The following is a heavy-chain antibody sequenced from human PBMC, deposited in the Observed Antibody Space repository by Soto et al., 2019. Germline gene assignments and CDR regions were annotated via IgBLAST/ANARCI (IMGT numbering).Heavy chain of an antibody. J-gene: IGHJ3*02. CDR1: GFTFSSYA. CDR2: ISYDGSNK. CDR3: ARGKPIAAAGSVAFDI. Sequence: GGSLRLSCAASGFTFSSYAMHWVRQAPGKGLEWVAVISYDGSNKYYADSVKGRLTISRDNSKNTLYLQMNSLRAEDTAVYYCARGKPIAAAGSVAFDIWGQGTMVTVSS. D-gene: IGHD6-13*01. V-gene: IGHV3-30-3*01.